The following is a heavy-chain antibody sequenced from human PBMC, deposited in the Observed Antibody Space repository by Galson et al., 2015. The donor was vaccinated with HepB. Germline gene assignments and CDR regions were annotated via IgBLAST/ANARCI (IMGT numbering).Heavy chain of an antibody. J-gene: IGHJ1*01. D-gene: IGHD2-2*01. V-gene: IGHV3-23*01. Sequence: SLRLSCAASGFTFSSYAMSWVRQAPGKGLEWVSAISGSGGSTYYADSVKGRFTISRDNSRNALYLQMNSLRAEDTAVYYCAKASRKLQYQLLLRSAEYFQHWGQGTLVTVSS. CDR3: AKASRKLQYQLLLRSAEYFQH. CDR1: GFTFSSYA. CDR2: ISGSGGST.